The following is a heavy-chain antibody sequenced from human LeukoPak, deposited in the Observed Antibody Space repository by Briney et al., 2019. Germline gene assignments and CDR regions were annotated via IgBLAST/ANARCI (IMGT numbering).Heavy chain of an antibody. V-gene: IGHV3-23*01. CDR2: IGSCSGGTT. CDR1: GFTFSSYA. Sequence: GGSLRLSCAASGFTFSSYAMRWVRQAPGKGLEWVSAIGSCSGGTTIYADSVKGRFTISRDNSKNTLYLQMSSLRDEDTAVYYCAKNYESGRGVPYAMDVWGQGTTVTVSS. J-gene: IGHJ6*02. D-gene: IGHD3-10*01. CDR3: AKNYESGRGVPYAMDV.